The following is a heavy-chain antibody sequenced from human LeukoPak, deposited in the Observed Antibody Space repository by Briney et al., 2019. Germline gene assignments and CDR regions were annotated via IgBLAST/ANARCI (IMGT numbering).Heavy chain of an antibody. Sequence: SVKVSCKASGGTFSSYAISWVRQAPGQGLEWMGRIIPILGIANYAQKFQGRVTITTDKSTSTAYMELSSLRSEDMAVYYCARRDDSRIEYYFDYWGQGTLVTVSS. V-gene: IGHV1-69*04. J-gene: IGHJ4*02. D-gene: IGHD3-22*01. CDR3: ARRDDSRIEYYFDY. CDR2: IIPILGIA. CDR1: GGTFSSYA.